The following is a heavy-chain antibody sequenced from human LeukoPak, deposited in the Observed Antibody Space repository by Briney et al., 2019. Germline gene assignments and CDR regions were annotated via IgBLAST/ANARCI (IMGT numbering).Heavy chain of an antibody. D-gene: IGHD2-21*02. CDR1: GFTVSSNY. J-gene: IGHJ4*02. CDR3: ARAPYCGGDCYSGHFDY. CDR2: IYSGGST. Sequence: GGSLRLSCAASGFTVSSNYMSWVRQAPGKGLDWVSVIYSGGSTYYADSVKGRFTISRDNSKNTLYLQMNSLRAEDTAVYYCARAPYCGGDCYSGHFDYWGQGTLVTVSS. V-gene: IGHV3-53*01.